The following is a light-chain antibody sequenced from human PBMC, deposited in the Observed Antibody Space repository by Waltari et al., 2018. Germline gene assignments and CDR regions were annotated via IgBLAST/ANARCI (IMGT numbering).Light chain of an antibody. CDR2: GAS. CDR1: QSVSSK. Sequence: EIVMTQSPATLSVSPGERATLSCRASQSVSSKLAWFQQKTGQAPRLLIYGASTRATGIPARFSGSGSGTDFTLTISSLEPEDFAVYYCQQRSNWPPLTFGGGTKVEMK. CDR3: QQRSNWPPLT. J-gene: IGKJ4*01. V-gene: IGKV3-15*01.